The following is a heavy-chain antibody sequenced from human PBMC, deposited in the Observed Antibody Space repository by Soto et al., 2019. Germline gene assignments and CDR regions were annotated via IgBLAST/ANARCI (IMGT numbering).Heavy chain of an antibody. CDR1: GFTFSSYA. D-gene: IGHD3-3*01. Sequence: PGGSLRLSCAASGFTFSSYAMSWVRQAPGKGLEWVSATTGRGGNTYYADSVKGRFTISRDNSENTLYLQMNSLRAEDTAVYFCAKDLIATFGVPVLDYWGQGTLVTVPQ. V-gene: IGHV3-23*01. J-gene: IGHJ4*02. CDR3: AKDLIATFGVPVLDY. CDR2: TTGRGGNT.